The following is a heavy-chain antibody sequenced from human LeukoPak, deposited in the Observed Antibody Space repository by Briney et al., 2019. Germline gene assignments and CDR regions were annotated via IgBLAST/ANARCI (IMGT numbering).Heavy chain of an antibody. CDR2: IYYTGST. V-gene: IGHV4-39*01. CDR3: ARRWGNIVGVTYEY. Sequence: SETLSLTCTISGSSITSVSHYWGWLGQPPGQGLEWIGDIYYTGSTYYSPSPRSRVTMSVHTSDNQFSLRLNSVTAVDTAVYYCARRWGNIVGVTYEYWGQGTLVTVSS. D-gene: IGHD3-16*01. CDR1: GSSITSVSHY. J-gene: IGHJ4*02.